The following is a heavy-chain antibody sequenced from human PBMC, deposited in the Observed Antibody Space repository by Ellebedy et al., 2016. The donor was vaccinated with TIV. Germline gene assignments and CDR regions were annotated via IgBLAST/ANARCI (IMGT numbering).Heavy chain of an antibody. J-gene: IGHJ4*02. Sequence: MPSETLSLTCAVHGGSLSSDYWSWIRQSPEKGLEWIGEINHSGITSYNPSLKSRVSISVDTPKKQFSLKMSSVTAADTAVYYCARAFQYSSGWAFDYWGQGTLVTVSS. CDR3: ARAFQYSSGWAFDY. D-gene: IGHD6-19*01. CDR2: INHSGIT. CDR1: GGSLSSDY. V-gene: IGHV4-34*01.